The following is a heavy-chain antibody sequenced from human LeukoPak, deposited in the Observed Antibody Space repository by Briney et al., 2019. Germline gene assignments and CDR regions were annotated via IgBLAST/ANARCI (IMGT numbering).Heavy chain of an antibody. CDR1: GGSISSSSYY. V-gene: IGHV4-39*01. J-gene: IGHJ4*02. CDR2: IYYSGST. Sequence: SETLSLTCTVSGGSISSSSYYWGWIRQPPGKGLEWIGSIYYSGSTYYNPSLKSRVTISADTSKNQFSLTLGSVSATDTAVYYCVSPRGFSYGYFDYWGQGTLVTVSS. D-gene: IGHD5-18*01. CDR3: VSPRGFSYGYFDY.